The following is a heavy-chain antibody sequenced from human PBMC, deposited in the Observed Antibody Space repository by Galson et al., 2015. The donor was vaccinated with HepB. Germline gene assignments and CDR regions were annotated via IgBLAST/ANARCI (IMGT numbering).Heavy chain of an antibody. CDR1: GYTFNTYG. J-gene: IGHJ3*02. V-gene: IGHV1-18*01. CDR2: ISAYNGAT. D-gene: IGHD3-9*01. Sequence: SVKVSCKASGYTFNTYGINWVRQAPGQGLEWVGWISAYNGATNYAQKIQGRVTMTTDTSTNTAYMELRSLRPDDTAVYYCTRDKTGLRYFGENGGDIWGQATVITVSS. CDR3: TRDKTGLRYFGENGGDI.